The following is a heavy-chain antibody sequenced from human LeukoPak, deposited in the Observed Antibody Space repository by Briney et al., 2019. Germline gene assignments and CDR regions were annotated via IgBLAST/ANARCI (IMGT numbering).Heavy chain of an antibody. Sequence: SETLSLTCTVSGGSISSYYWSWIRQPPGKGLEWIGYIYYSGSTNYNPSLKSRVTISVDTSKNQFSLKLSSVTAADTAVYYCARVATRSSSWPVRIYYYYYMDVWGKGTTVTISS. D-gene: IGHD6-13*01. CDR3: ARVATRSSSWPVRIYYYYYMDV. J-gene: IGHJ6*03. V-gene: IGHV4-59*01. CDR1: GGSISSYY. CDR2: IYYSGST.